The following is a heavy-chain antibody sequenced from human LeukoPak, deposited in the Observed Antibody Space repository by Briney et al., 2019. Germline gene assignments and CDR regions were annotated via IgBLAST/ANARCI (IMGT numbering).Heavy chain of an antibody. CDR3: VRAQGYLDL. CDR2: TYYRSKWYS. J-gene: IGHJ2*01. CDR1: GDSVSSNSAS. V-gene: IGHV6-1*01. Sequence: SQTLSLICALSGDSVSSNSASWNWIWQSPSRGLEWLGRTYYRSKWYSESAVSVKSRITISPDTSKNQFSLQLNSVTPEDTAVYYCVRAQGYLDLWGRGTLVTVS.